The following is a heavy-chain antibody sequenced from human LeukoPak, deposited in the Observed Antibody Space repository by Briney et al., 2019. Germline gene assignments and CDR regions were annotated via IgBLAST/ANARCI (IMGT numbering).Heavy chain of an antibody. D-gene: IGHD4-23*01. CDR2: IYYSGST. Sequence: ASQTLSLTCTVSGGSISSGDYYWSWIRQPPGKGLEWIGYIYYSGSTYYNPSLKSRVTISVDTSKNQFSLKLSSVTAADTAVYYCARTTVEHYFDYWGPGTLVIVSS. CDR1: GGSISSGDYY. J-gene: IGHJ4*02. V-gene: IGHV4-30-4*08. CDR3: ARTTVEHYFDY.